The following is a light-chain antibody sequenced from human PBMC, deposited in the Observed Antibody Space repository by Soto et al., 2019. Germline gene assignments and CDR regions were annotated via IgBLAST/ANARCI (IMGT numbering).Light chain of an antibody. V-gene: IGLV7-43*01. J-gene: IGLJ2*01. Sequence: QAVVTQEPSLTVSPGGTVTLTCASGTGAVTSGDYPNWFQQKPGQAPRALIYGTSNKHSWTPARFSGSLLGGKAALALSGVQPEDEAEYYCLLYYGGAQLVFGGGTQLTVL. CDR1: TGAVTSGDY. CDR2: GTS. CDR3: LLYYGGAQLV.